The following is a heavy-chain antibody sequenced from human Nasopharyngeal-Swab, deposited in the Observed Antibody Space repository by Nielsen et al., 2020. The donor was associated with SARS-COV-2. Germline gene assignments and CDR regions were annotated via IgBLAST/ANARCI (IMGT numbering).Heavy chain of an antibody. CDR3: MRDDGETPGMAATGPPGGY. CDR1: GYTFTGYY. CDR2: INPNSGDT. V-gene: IGHV1-2*06. J-gene: IGHJ4*02. Sequence: ASVKVSCRTSGYTFTGYYIHWVRQAPGQGLEWMGRINPNSGDTKFAQKFQGRVTLSRDMSISTAYMELSRLTFDDTAVYFCMRDDGETPGMAATGPPGGYWGQGTLVTVSS. D-gene: IGHD6-13*01.